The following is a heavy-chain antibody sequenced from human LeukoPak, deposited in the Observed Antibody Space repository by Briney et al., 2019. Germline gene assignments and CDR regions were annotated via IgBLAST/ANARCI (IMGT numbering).Heavy chain of an antibody. CDR3: ARDDMRFGELFPFLY. J-gene: IGHJ4*02. V-gene: IGHV4-30-4*01. D-gene: IGHD3-10*01. Sequence: PSETLSLTCTVSGGSISSGDYYWSWIRQPPGKGLDWIGYIYYSGSTYYNPSLKSRVTISVDTSKNQFSLKLSSVTAADTAVYYCARDDMRFGELFPFLYWGQGTLVTVSS. CDR2: IYYSGST. CDR1: GGSISSGDYY.